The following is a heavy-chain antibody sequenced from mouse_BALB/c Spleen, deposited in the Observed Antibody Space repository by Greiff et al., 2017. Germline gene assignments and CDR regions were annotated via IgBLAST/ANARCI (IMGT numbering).Heavy chain of an antibody. D-gene: IGHD1-1*02. CDR1: GFTFTSYC. CDR3: AGGGYWWAY. Sequence: VQLQQSGAELVRPGASVKLSCKASGFTFTSYCMNWVKQRPEQGLEWIGRIDPYDSETHYYPKIKDKAILTVDKSSSTTYMRLSSQTSEDSAVYCGAGGGYWWAYWGQGTTLTVSS. CDR2: IDPYDSET. V-gene: IGHV1-74*01. J-gene: IGHJ2*01.